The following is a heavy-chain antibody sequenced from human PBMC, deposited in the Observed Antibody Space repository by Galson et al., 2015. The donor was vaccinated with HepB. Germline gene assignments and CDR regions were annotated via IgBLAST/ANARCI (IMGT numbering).Heavy chain of an antibody. V-gene: IGHV1-46*01. CDR1: GYTFTRFY. Sequence: SVKVSCKASGYTFTRFYIHWVRQAPGQGLEWMGLIDPSGDSTSYAQKFQGRITMTGDTSTSTIYMELSSLRSEDTAVYYCARDRAESWTSVMDVWGQGTTVTVSS. CDR3: ARDRAESWTSVMDV. D-gene: IGHD3/OR15-3a*01. J-gene: IGHJ6*02. CDR2: IDPSGDST.